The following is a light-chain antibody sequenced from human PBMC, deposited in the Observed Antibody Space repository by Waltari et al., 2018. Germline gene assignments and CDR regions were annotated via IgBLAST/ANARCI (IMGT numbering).Light chain of an antibody. CDR2: VAS. V-gene: IGKV1-9*01. Sequence: DIQLTQSPSFLSASVGDRVTITCRASQGISSYLAWYQQKPGKAPKLLIYVASTLQSGVPSRVSGSGSGTEFTLTISSLQPEDFATYYCQQLNNYPLTFGQGTRLEIK. J-gene: IGKJ5*01. CDR1: QGISSY. CDR3: QQLNNYPLT.